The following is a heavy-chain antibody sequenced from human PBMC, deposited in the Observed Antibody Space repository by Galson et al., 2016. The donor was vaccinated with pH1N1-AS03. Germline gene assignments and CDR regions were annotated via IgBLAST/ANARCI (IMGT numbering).Heavy chain of an antibody. D-gene: IGHD6-19*01. J-gene: IGHJ4*02. Sequence: SLRLSCAASGFTFNCAMSWVRQAPGRGLEWVSAISGSGDNTFYEDSVRGRFTVSRDNSRLFLHMNTLRVDDTAVYYCARISARLGKLDSWGQGTLVTVSS. CDR3: ARISARLGKLDS. CDR1: GFTFNCA. V-gene: IGHV3-23*01. CDR2: ISGSGDNT.